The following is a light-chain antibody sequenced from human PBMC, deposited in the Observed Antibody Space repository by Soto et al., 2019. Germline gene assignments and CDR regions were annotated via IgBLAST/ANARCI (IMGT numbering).Light chain of an antibody. Sequence: QSVLTQPPSASGTPGQRVTISCSGSNSNIGSKYVYWYQQLPGTAPNLLLYRNNKRPSGVPVRFSGSKSGTSDSLAISGLRSEDEADYYCAAWDNSLVGGPAFGGGTKLTVL. V-gene: IGLV1-47*01. CDR1: NSNIGSKY. CDR2: RNN. J-gene: IGLJ2*01. CDR3: AAWDNSLVGGPA.